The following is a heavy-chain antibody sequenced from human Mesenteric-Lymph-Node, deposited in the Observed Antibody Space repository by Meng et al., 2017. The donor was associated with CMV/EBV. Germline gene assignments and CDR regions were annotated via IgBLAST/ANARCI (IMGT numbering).Heavy chain of an antibody. V-gene: IGHV3-9*01. Sequence: GGSLRLSCAASGFTFDDYAMHWVRQAPGKGLEWVSGISWNSGSIGYADSVKGRFTISRDNAKNSLYLQMNNLRADDTALYYCTRVVRGFSYGYNFEYWGQGTLVTVSS. CDR2: ISWNSGSI. D-gene: IGHD5-18*01. CDR3: TRVVRGFSYGYNFEY. J-gene: IGHJ4*02. CDR1: GFTFDDYA.